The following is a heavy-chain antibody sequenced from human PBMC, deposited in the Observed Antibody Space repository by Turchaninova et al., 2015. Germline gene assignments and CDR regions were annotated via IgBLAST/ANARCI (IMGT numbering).Heavy chain of an antibody. CDR3: ARDLEEGSSGWYGY. Sequence: EVQLVESGAGLVKPGGSLWLVGGSCGRSWKAHGYSGRRESREWVRQAPGKGLEWVSSISSSSSYIYYADSVKGRFTISRDNAKNSLYLQMNSLRAEDTAVYYCARDLEEGSSGWYGYWGQGTLVTVSS. D-gene: IGHD6-19*01. V-gene: IGHV3-21*01. CDR2: ISSSSSYI. CDR1: GYSGRRES. J-gene: IGHJ4*02.